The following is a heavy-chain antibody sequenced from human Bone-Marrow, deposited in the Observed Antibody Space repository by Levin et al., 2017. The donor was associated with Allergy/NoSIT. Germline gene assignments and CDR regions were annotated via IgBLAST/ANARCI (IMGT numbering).Heavy chain of an antibody. CDR2: INTNTGNP. J-gene: IGHJ4*02. D-gene: IGHD2-8*02. CDR3: ARGHCTGDNCDGGY. Sequence: EASVKVSCKASGYTFTNYAMNWVRQAPGQGLEWMGWINTNTGNPTYAQVFTGRFVFSLDTSVSTAYLQINSLKAEDTAIYYCARGHCTGDNCDGGYWGQGTLVTVSS. V-gene: IGHV7-4-1*02. CDR1: GYTFTNYA.